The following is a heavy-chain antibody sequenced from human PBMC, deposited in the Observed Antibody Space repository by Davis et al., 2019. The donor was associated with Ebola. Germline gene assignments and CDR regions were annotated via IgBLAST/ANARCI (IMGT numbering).Heavy chain of an antibody. J-gene: IGHJ3*02. CDR1: GGSISSSSYY. Sequence: PSETLSLTCTVSGGSISSSSYYWGWIRQPPGKGLEWIGSIYYSGSTYYNPSLKSRVTISVDTSKNQFSLKLSSVTAADTAVYYCARHQWESPNAFDIWGQGTMVTVSS. CDR2: IYYSGST. V-gene: IGHV4-39*01. D-gene: IGHD1-26*01. CDR3: ARHQWESPNAFDI.